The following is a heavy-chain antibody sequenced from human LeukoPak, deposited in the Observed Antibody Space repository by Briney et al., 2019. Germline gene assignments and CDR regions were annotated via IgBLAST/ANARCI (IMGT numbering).Heavy chain of an antibody. CDR3: ARAGSSYYYYYYMDV. Sequence: SETLSLTCAVYGGSFSGYYWSWIRQPPGKGLEWIGEINHSGSTNYNPSLKSRVTISVDTSKNQFSPKLSSVTAADTAVYYCARAGSSYYYYYYMDVWGKGTTVTVSS. CDR2: INHSGST. CDR1: GGSFSGYY. V-gene: IGHV4-34*01. D-gene: IGHD2-2*01. J-gene: IGHJ6*03.